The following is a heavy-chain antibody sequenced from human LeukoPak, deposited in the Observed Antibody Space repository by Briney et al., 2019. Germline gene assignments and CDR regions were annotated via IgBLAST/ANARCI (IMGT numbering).Heavy chain of an antibody. CDR3: AKTGYGSSWNANIRSTFDY. CDR1: GFTFNNFA. J-gene: IGHJ4*02. Sequence: GGSLRLSCAASGFTFNNFAMNWVRQAPGKGLEWVSAISGSGGGTYYADSVKGRFTISRDSSKTTLYLQMNSLRAEDTAVYYCAKTGYGSSWNANIRSTFDYWGQGTLVTVSS. V-gene: IGHV3-23*01. CDR2: ISGSGGGT. D-gene: IGHD6-13*01.